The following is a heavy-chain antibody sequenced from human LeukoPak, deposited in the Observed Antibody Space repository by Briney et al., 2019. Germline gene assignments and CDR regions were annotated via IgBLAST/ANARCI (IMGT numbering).Heavy chain of an antibody. D-gene: IGHD6-13*01. CDR2: IYSGGST. V-gene: IGHV3-53*01. J-gene: IGHJ4*02. Sequence: GGSLRLSCAASGFTVSSNYMSWVRQAPGQGLEWVSVIYSGGSTYYADSVKGRFTTSRDNSKNTLYLQMNSLRAEDTAVYYCGMAAAGYDYWGQGTLVTVSS. CDR3: GMAAAGYDY. CDR1: GFTVSSNY.